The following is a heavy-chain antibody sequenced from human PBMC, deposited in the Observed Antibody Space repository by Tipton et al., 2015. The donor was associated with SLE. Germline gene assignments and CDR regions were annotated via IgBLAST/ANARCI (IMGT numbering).Heavy chain of an antibody. CDR1: GGSFGGYY. V-gene: IGHV4-34*01. Sequence: TLSLTCAVYGGSFGGYYWSWIRQPPGKGLEWIGSIYSSGSTYYNPSLKSRVTISVDTSKNQFSLKLSSVTAADTAVYYCARDLAARGGHYFDYWGQGTLVTVSS. D-gene: IGHD6-6*01. CDR3: ARDLAARGGHYFDY. J-gene: IGHJ4*02. CDR2: IYSSGST.